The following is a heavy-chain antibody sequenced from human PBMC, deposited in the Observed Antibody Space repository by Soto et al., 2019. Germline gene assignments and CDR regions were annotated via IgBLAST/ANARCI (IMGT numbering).Heavy chain of an antibody. D-gene: IGHD2-15*01. V-gene: IGHV1-8*01. J-gene: IGHJ4*02. Sequence: ASVKVSCKASGYTFTSYDINWVRQAPGQGLEWVGWINPTSEYTAHAQKFQGRVTLTREISTATAYMELSSLTSEDTAVYFCARQVDPGYSSDWGQGTQVTVSS. CDR3: ARQVDPGYSSD. CDR1: GYTFTSYD. CDR2: INPTSEYT.